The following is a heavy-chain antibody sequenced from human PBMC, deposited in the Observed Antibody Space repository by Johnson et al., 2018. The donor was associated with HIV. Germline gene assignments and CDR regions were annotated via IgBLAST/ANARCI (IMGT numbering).Heavy chain of an antibody. CDR3: AKGEGYCGGDCLDAFDI. CDR2: IYSGGST. J-gene: IGHJ3*02. V-gene: IGHV3-66*01. CDR1: GFTVSSNY. Sequence: EVQLVESGGGLVQPGGSLRLSCAASGFTVSSNYMSWVRQAPGKGLEWVSVIYSGGSTYYADSVKGRFTISRDNSKNTLYLQMNSLRAEDTAVYYCAKGEGYCGGDCLDAFDIWGQGTMVTVSS. D-gene: IGHD2-21*01.